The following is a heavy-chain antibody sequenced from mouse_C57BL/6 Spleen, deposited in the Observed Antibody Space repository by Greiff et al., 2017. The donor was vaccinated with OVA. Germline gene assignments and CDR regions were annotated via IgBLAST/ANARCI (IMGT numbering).Heavy chain of an antibody. CDR1: GYAFSSSW. J-gene: IGHJ2*01. D-gene: IGHD1-1*01. CDR2: IYPGDGDT. V-gene: IGHV1-82*01. CDR3: ASGDGIYYYGSDY. Sequence: VQLQQSGPELVKPGASVKISCKASGYAFSSSWMNWVKQRPGKGLEWIGRIYPGDGDTNYNGKFKGKATLTADKSSSTAYMQLSSLTSEDSAVYFCASGDGIYYYGSDYWGQGTTLTVSS.